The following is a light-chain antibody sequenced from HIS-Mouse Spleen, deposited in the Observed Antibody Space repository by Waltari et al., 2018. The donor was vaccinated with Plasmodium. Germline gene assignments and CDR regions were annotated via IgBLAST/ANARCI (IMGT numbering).Light chain of an antibody. V-gene: IGKV2-28*01. CDR1: PSLLHSNGYNY. J-gene: IGKJ1*01. CDR3: MQALQTPWT. Sequence: DIVMTQSPLSLPVTPGEPASISCRSSPSLLHSNGYNYLDWYLQKPGQSPPLLIYLGFKRASGVPDRFSGSGSGTDFTLKISRVEAEDVGVYYCMQALQTPWTFGQGTKVEIK. CDR2: LGF.